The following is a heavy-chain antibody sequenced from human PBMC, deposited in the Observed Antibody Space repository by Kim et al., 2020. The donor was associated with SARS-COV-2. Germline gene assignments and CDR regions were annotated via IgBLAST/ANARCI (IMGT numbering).Heavy chain of an antibody. CDR1: GFTFSSYW. Sequence: GVSLRLSCAASGFTFSSYWMSWVRQAPGKGLEWVANIKQDGSEKYYVDSVKGRFTISRDNAKNSLYLQMNSLRAEDTAVYYCARTPDYGDYVYYYYYGMDVWGQGTTVTVS. CDR2: IKQDGSEK. CDR3: ARTPDYGDYVYYYYYGMDV. D-gene: IGHD4-17*01. J-gene: IGHJ6*02. V-gene: IGHV3-7*01.